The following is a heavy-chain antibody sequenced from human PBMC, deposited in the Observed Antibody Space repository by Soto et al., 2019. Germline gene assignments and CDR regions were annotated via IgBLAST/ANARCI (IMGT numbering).Heavy chain of an antibody. D-gene: IGHD5-12*01. J-gene: IGHJ4*02. Sequence: SVKVSCKASGGTFSSYAISWVRQAPGQGLEWMGGIIPIFGTANYAQKFQGRVTITADESTSTAYMELSSLRSEDTAVYYCARDPALDGYKTGFDYWGQGTLVTVSS. CDR2: IIPIFGTA. V-gene: IGHV1-69*13. CDR1: GGTFSSYA. CDR3: ARDPALDGYKTGFDY.